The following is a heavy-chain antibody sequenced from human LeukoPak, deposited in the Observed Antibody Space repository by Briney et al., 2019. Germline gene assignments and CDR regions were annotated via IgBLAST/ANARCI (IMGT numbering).Heavy chain of an antibody. D-gene: IGHD3-22*01. CDR2: ISYDGSNK. CDR3: ADSSGF. V-gene: IGHV3-30-3*02. Sequence: GGSLRLSCAASGSTFSSYAMHWVRQAPGKGLEWVAVISYDGSNKYYADSVKGRFTISRDNSKNTLYLQMNSLRAEDTAVYYCADSSGFWGQGTLVTVSS. CDR1: GSTFSSYA. J-gene: IGHJ4*02.